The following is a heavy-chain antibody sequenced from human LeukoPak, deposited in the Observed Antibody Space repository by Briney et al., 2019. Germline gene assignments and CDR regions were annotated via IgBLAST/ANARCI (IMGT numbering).Heavy chain of an antibody. CDR2: MSYDGSNK. CDR3: AKDRTWIVGAPPSY. D-gene: IGHD1-26*01. Sequence: GGSLRLSCAASGFTFNTFAMHWVRQAPGKGLEWVAVMSYDGSNKYYVDSVKGRFTISRDNSKNTLYLQMNSLRAEDTAVYYCAKDRTWIVGAPPSYWGQGTLVTVSS. CDR1: GFTFNTFA. V-gene: IGHV3-30*01. J-gene: IGHJ4*02.